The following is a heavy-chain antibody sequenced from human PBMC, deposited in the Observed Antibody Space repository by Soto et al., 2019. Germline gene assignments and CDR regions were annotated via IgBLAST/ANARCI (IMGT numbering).Heavy chain of an antibody. CDR2: IYYSGST. J-gene: IGHJ4*02. V-gene: IGHV4-39*01. D-gene: IGHD3-10*01. CDR3: ARQMSFTMVRGAFDY. Sequence: QLQLQESGPGLVKPSETLSLTCTVSGGSISSSSYYWGWIRQPPGKGLEWIGSIYYSGSTYYNPSLTNRVTLSVDTSKNQFSLKLSSVTAADTAVYYCARQMSFTMVRGAFDYWGQGTLVTVSS. CDR1: GGSISSSSYY.